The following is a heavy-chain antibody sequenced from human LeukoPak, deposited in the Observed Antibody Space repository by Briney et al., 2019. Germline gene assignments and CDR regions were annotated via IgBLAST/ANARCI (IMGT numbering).Heavy chain of an antibody. D-gene: IGHD2-15*01. CDR1: GFTFSSYN. Sequence: GGSLRLSCAASGFTFSSYNMNWVRQAPGKGLEWVSSISSSSSYIYYAGSVKGRFTMSRDNAKNSLYLQMSSLRAEDTAVYYCARWRKYCSGGRCSNTFDIWGQGTMVTVSS. CDR2: ISSSSSYI. V-gene: IGHV3-21*01. CDR3: ARWRKYCSGGRCSNTFDI. J-gene: IGHJ3*02.